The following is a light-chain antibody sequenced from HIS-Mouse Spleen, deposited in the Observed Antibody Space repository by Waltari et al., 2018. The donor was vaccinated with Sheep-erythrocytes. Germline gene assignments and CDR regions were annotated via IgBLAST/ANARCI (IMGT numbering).Light chain of an antibody. CDR1: QSVLYSSNNKNY. CDR3: QQYYSTPLT. Sequence: DIVMTQSPDSLAVSLGERATIHCKSSQSVLYSSNNKNYLAWYQQKPGQPPKLLIYWASTRESCVPDRFSGSGSGTDFTLTISSLQAEDVAVYYCQQYYSTPLTFGGGTKVEIK. V-gene: IGKV4-1*01. J-gene: IGKJ4*01. CDR2: WAS.